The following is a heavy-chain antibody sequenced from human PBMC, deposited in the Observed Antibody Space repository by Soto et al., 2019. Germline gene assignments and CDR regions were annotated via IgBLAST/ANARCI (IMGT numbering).Heavy chain of an antibody. CDR2: INHSGST. CDR3: ARGPRPTYSSAWPSFDF. J-gene: IGHJ4*02. D-gene: IGHD6-19*01. V-gene: IGHV4-34*01. Sequence: NPSETRSLTCAVSDGSFSGYYWSGSRQPPGKGLEWIGEINHSGSTKYNPSLRSRVTISVDTSKNQFSLKLSSVPAADTAVYYCARGPRPTYSSAWPSFDFWGQGTLVTVSS. CDR1: DGSFSGYY.